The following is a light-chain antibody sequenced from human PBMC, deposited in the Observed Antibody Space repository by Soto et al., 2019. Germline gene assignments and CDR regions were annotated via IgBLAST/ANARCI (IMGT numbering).Light chain of an antibody. Sequence: QSVLTQPPSVSGAPGQRVTISCTGSSSNIGAGYDVHWYQLLPGTAPKLIIYEVTDRPSGVSNRFSGSKSGNTASLTISGLQAEDEAEYYCSSYTNINTRACVFGTGTKVTVL. CDR3: SSYTNINTRACV. V-gene: IGLV1-40*01. CDR1: SSNIGAGYD. CDR2: EVT. J-gene: IGLJ1*01.